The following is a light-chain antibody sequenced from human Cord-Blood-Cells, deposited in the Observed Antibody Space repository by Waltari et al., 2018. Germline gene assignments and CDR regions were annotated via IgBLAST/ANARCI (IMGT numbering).Light chain of an antibody. CDR1: SSDVGGYNY. CDR2: DVS. Sequence: QSALTQPRSVSGSPGQSVTISCTGTSSDVGGYNYVSWYPQPPGKAPKLMIYDVSKRPSVVADRFSGSKSGNTASRTIAGLQAEDEADYYRCSYAGSYTLFGGGTKLTVL. CDR3: CSYAGSYTL. J-gene: IGLJ2*01. V-gene: IGLV2-11*02.